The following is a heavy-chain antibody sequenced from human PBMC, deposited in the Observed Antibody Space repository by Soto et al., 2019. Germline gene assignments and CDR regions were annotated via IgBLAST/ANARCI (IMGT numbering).Heavy chain of an antibody. CDR3: ARDTGLAAAEYYFDY. D-gene: IGHD6-13*01. Sequence: GASVKVSCKASGDTFSTYTITWVRQAPGQGLEWMGWINPNSGGTNYAQKFQGWVTMTRDTSISTAYMELSRLRSDDTAVYYCARDTGLAAAEYYFDYWGQGTLVTVSS. CDR1: GDTFSTYT. V-gene: IGHV1-2*04. J-gene: IGHJ4*02. CDR2: INPNSGGT.